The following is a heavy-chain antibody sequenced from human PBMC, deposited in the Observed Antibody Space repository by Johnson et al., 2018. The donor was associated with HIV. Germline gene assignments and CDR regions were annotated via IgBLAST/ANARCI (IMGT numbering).Heavy chain of an antibody. J-gene: IGHJ3*02. Sequence: VQLVESGGGLVQPGGSLRLSCAASGFTFSSYAMSWVRQAPGKGLEWVSAISGSGGSTYYADSVKGRFTISRDNSKNTLYLQMNSLRAEDTAVYYCAKVINPSRVDTDMVTVLDAFDIWGQGTMVTVSS. CDR3: AKVINPSRVDTDMVTVLDAFDI. CDR1: GFTFSSYA. CDR2: ISGSGGST. V-gene: IGHV3-23*04. D-gene: IGHD5-18*01.